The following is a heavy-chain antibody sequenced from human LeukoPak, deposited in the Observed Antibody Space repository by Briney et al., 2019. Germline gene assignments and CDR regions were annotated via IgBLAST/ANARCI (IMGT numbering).Heavy chain of an antibody. CDR3: ARGPPVKLWFGKYYFDY. J-gene: IGHJ4*02. CDR2: IYYSGST. Sequence: SETLSLTCTVSGGSISSYYWSWIRQPPGKGLEWIGYIYYSGSTNYNPSLKSRVTISVDTSKNQFSLKLSSVTAADTAVYYCARGPPVKLWFGKYYFDYWGQGTLVTVSS. CDR1: GGSISSYY. V-gene: IGHV4-59*01. D-gene: IGHD3-10*01.